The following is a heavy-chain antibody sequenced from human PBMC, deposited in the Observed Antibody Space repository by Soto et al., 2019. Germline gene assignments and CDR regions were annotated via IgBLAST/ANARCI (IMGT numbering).Heavy chain of an antibody. D-gene: IGHD6-19*01. CDR3: ARGLAGPGGGP. CDR2: ISNSGNNI. CDR1: GFTFTSYE. J-gene: IGHJ5*02. V-gene: IGHV3-48*03. Sequence: GGSLRLSCAASGFTFTSYEMNWVRQAPGKGLEWVAYISNSGNNIQYADSVKGRFTISRDNAKNSPYLQMNSLRADDTAVYYCARGLAGPGGGPWGQGTLVTVSS.